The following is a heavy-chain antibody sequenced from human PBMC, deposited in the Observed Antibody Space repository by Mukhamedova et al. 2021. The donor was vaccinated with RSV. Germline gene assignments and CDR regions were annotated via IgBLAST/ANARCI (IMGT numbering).Heavy chain of an antibody. CDR2: FDPEDGET. V-gene: IGHV1-24*01. Sequence: RQAPGKGLEWMGGFDPEDGETIYAQKFQGRVTMTEDTSTDTAYMELSSLRSEDTAVYYCATAIPSIAAAGRGVRYDYWGQETLVTV. CDR3: ATAIPSIAAAGRGVRYDY. J-gene: IGHJ4*02. D-gene: IGHD6-13*01.